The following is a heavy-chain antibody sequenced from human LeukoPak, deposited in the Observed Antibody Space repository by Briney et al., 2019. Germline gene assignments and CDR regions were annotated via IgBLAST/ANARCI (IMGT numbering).Heavy chain of an antibody. D-gene: IGHD5-12*01. Sequence: GGSLRLSCAASGFTFSSYAMSWVRQAPGKGLEWVSAISGSGGSTYYADSVKGRYTISRDNSKNTLYLQMNSLRAEDTAVYYCAKDRRLRFSTFDYWGQGTLVTVSS. V-gene: IGHV3-23*01. CDR3: AKDRRLRFSTFDY. J-gene: IGHJ4*02. CDR2: ISGSGGST. CDR1: GFTFSSYA.